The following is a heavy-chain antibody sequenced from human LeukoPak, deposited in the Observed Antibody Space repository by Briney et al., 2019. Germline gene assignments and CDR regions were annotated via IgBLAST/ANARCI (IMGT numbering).Heavy chain of an antibody. Sequence: GGSLRLSCAASGFTFSSYWMSWVRQAPGKGLEWVANIKQDGSEKYYVDSVKGRFTISRDNAKNSLYLQMNSLRAEDTAVYSCASVSWYSSGWYGDFDYWGQGTLVTVSS. J-gene: IGHJ4*02. CDR2: IKQDGSEK. CDR1: GFTFSSYW. V-gene: IGHV3-7*01. D-gene: IGHD6-19*01. CDR3: ASVSWYSSGWYGDFDY.